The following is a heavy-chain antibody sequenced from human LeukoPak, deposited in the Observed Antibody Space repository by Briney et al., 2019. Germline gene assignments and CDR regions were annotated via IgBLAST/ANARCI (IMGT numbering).Heavy chain of an antibody. V-gene: IGHV4-30-4*01. J-gene: IGHJ3*02. CDR3: AREWDCGGDCFRGAFDI. CDR2: IYYSGST. CDR1: GGSISSGDYY. Sequence: SQTLPLTCTVSGGSISSGDYYWSWIRQPPGKGLEWIGYIYYSGSTYYNPSLKSRVTISVDTSKNQFSLKLSSVTAADTAVYYCAREWDCGGDCFRGAFDIWGQGTMVTVSS. D-gene: IGHD2-21*02.